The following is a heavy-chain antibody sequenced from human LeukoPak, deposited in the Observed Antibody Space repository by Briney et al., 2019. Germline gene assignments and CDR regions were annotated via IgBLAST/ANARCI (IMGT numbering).Heavy chain of an antibody. D-gene: IGHD5-18*01. CDR3: AKGRGYSYGYYFDY. Sequence: GGSLRLSCAASGFTFSSYGMHWVRQAPGKGLEWVAFIRYDGSNKYYADSVKGRFTISRDNSKNTLYLQMNSLRAGDTAVYYCAKGRGYSYGYYFDYWAQGTLVTVSS. CDR2: IRYDGSNK. V-gene: IGHV3-30*02. J-gene: IGHJ4*02. CDR1: GFTFSSYG.